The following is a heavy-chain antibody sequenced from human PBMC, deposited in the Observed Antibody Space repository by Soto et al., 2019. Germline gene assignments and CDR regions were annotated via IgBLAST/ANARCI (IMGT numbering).Heavy chain of an antibody. V-gene: IGHV3-30*18. Sequence: QVQLVESGGGVVQPGRSLRLSCAASGFTFSSYGMHWVRQAPGKRLEWVAVISYDGSNKYYADSVKGRFTISRDNSKNTLYLQMNSLRAEDMAVYYCAKDPGFLEGIGYMDVWGKGTTVTVSS. D-gene: IGHD3-3*01. J-gene: IGHJ6*03. CDR2: ISYDGSNK. CDR3: AKDPGFLEGIGYMDV. CDR1: GFTFSSYG.